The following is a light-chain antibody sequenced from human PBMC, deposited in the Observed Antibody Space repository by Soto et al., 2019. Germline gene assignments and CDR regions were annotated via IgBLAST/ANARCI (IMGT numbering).Light chain of an antibody. V-gene: IGKV1-5*01. CDR2: HAS. CDR3: QHYNSYPWT. Sequence: DIQMTQSPSTLSASIGDRVTITCRASQTINNWLAWYQQKPGKAPNLLIYHASNLETGVPSRFSGSAFGTEFTLPISSLQPDDFATYYCQHYNSYPWTFGQGKKLEIK. J-gene: IGKJ1*01. CDR1: QTINNW.